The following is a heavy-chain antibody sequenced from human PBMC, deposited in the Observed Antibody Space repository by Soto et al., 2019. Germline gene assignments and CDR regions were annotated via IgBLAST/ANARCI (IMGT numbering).Heavy chain of an antibody. CDR1: GFTFGNYW. Sequence: EVQLVASGGGLVQPGGSLRLSCAASGFTFGNYWMHWVRQAPGKGPEWVSRMTSDGRTTQYADSVKGRFTVSRDNAKNTLYLQMNSLRAEDTAVYYCARAEVDYWGPGTLVTVSS. CDR2: MTSDGRTT. J-gene: IGHJ4*02. V-gene: IGHV3-74*03. CDR3: ARAEVDY.